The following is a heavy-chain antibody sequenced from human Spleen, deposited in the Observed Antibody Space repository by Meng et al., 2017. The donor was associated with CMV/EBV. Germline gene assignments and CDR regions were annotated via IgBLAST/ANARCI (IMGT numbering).Heavy chain of an antibody. V-gene: IGHV3-43D*03. J-gene: IGHJ4*02. D-gene: IGHD1-7*01. CDR1: GFTFDDYV. CDR2: ISWDGGDT. CDR3: AKDKDPTGTTAYYFDY. Sequence: GESLKISCAASGFTFDDYVMHWVRQTPGKGLEWVSLISWDGGDTYYTDSVKGRFAISRDNSKNTLYLQMNSLRAEDTAVYYCAKDKDPTGTTAYYFDYWGQGTLVTVSS.